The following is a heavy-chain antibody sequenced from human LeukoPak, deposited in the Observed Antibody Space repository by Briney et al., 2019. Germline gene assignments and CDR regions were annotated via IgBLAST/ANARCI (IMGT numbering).Heavy chain of an antibody. D-gene: IGHD1-14*01. CDR3: AKDLESKPQAFDI. V-gene: IGHV3-23*01. CDR2: ISGSGGST. CDR1: GFTFSRYA. J-gene: IGHJ3*02. Sequence: PGGSLRLSCAASGFTFSRYAMSWVRQAPGKGLEWVSAISGSGGSTYYADSVKGRFTISRDNSKNTLYLQMNSLIAEDTAVYYCAKDLESKPQAFDIWGQGTMVTVSS.